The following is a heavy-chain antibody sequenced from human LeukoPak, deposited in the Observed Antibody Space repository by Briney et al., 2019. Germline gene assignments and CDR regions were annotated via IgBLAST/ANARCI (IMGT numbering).Heavy chain of an antibody. D-gene: IGHD2-15*01. J-gene: IGHJ6*04. CDR2: ISAYNGNT. CDR1: GYTFTSYY. Sequence: GASVKVSCKASGYTFTSYYMHWVRQAPGQGLEWMGWISAYNGNTNYAQKLQGRVTMTTDTSTSTAYMELRSLRSDDTAVYYCARGGYCSGGSCYGIRDYYYGMDVWGKGTTVTVSA. CDR3: ARGGYCSGGSCYGIRDYYYGMDV. V-gene: IGHV1-18*04.